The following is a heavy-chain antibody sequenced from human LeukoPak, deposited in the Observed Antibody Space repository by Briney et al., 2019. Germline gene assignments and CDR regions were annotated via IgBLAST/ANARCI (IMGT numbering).Heavy chain of an antibody. CDR1: GFTFSSYG. Sequence: GGSLRPSCAASGFTFSSYGMHWVRQAPGKGLEWVAFIRYDGSNKYYADSVKGRFTISRDNSKNTLYLQMNSLRAEDTAVYYCAHYGDYCRWGQGTLVTVSS. D-gene: IGHD4-17*01. CDR2: IRYDGSNK. CDR3: AHYGDYCR. J-gene: IGHJ4*02. V-gene: IGHV3-30*02.